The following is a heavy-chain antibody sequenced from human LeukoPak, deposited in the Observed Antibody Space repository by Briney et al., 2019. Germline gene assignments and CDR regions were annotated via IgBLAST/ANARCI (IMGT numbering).Heavy chain of an antibody. CDR3: AREYGSGVQAY. CDR2: ISGSGGST. Sequence: GGSLRLSCAAPGFTVSSNYMSWVRQAPGKGLEWVSAISGSGGSTYYADSVKGRFTISRDNSKNSLYLQMNSLRAEDTAVYYCAREYGSGVQAYWGQGTLVTVSS. J-gene: IGHJ4*02. CDR1: GFTVSSNY. V-gene: IGHV3-23*01. D-gene: IGHD3-10*01.